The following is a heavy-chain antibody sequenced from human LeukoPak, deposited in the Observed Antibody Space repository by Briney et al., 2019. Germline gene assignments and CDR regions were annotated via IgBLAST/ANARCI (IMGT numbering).Heavy chain of an antibody. J-gene: IGHJ5*02. V-gene: IGHV4-34*01. CDR2: INHSGST. CDR3: ARPFIAAVVNWFDP. Sequence: SETLSLTCAVYGGSFSGYYWSWIRQPPGKGLEWIGEINHSGSTNYNPSLKSRVTISVDTSKNQFSLKLSSVTAADTAVYYCARPFIAAVVNWFDPWGQGTLVTVSS. D-gene: IGHD6-13*01. CDR1: GGSFSGYY.